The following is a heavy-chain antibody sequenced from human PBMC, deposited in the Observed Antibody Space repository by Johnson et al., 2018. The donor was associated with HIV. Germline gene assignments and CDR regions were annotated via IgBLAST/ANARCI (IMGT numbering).Heavy chain of an antibody. CDR2: ITGSGTVV. J-gene: IGHJ3*02. D-gene: IGHD6-6*01. Sequence: QVQLVESGGGLVQPGESLRLSCAASGFTFSDYYMSWIRQAPGKGLEWVSYITGSGTVVYYADSVKGRFTTSRDNSKNTLYLQMNSLRPEDTAVYYCARDSSNSFRFEMYAFDIWGQGTMVTVSS. V-gene: IGHV3-11*04. CDR3: ARDSSNSFRFEMYAFDI. CDR1: GFTFSDYY.